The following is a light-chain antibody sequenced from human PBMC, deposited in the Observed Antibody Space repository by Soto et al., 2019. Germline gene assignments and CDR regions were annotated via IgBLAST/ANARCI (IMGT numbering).Light chain of an antibody. Sequence: DIVMTQSPDSLAVSLGARATINCKSSPSVLYSSNNQNYLAWYQQKPGQHPKLLIYWASTRESGVPDRFSGSGSAADFTLTISSLQAEAVAVEYCQQYYSTPRKFGQGTKVEIK. V-gene: IGKV4-1*01. CDR3: QQYYSTPRK. CDR2: WAS. CDR1: PSVLYSSNNQNY. J-gene: IGKJ1*01.